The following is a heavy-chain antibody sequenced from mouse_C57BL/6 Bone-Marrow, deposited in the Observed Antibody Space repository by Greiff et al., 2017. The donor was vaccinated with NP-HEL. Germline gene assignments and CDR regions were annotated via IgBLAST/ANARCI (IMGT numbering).Heavy chain of an antibody. CDR3: ARYPDY. CDR2: IYPGDGDT. J-gene: IGHJ4*01. CDR1: GYAFGSSG. Sequence: QVQLQQSGPELVKPGASVKISCKASGYAFGSSGMNWVKQRPGKGLEWIGRIYPGDGDTNYNGKFKGKATLTADKSSSTAYMQLSSLTSEDSAVYFCARYPDYWGQGTSVTVSS. V-gene: IGHV1-82*01.